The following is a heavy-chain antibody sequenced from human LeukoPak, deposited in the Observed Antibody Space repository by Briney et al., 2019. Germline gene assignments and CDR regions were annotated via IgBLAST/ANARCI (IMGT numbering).Heavy chain of an antibody. CDR2: MSYDGSDK. CDR1: GFTFSSYT. Sequence: GKSLRLSCAASGFTFSSYTMHWVRQAPGKGLEWVALMSYDGSDKYYADSVKGRFTISRDNSKNTLYLQMNSLRAEDTAVYYCAKERGGYSHTESEIDYWGQGTLVTVSS. J-gene: IGHJ4*02. D-gene: IGHD5-18*01. CDR3: AKERGGYSHTESEIDY. V-gene: IGHV3-30-3*01.